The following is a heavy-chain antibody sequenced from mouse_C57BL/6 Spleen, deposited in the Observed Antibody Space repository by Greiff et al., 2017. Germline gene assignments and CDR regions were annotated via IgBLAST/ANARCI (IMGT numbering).Heavy chain of an antibody. Sequence: QVHVKQSGAELVKPGASVKISCKASGYAFSSYCMNWVKQRPGKGLEWIGQIYPGDGDTNYNGKFKGTATLTADKSSSTAYMQLSSLPSEDSAVCFCARSGLWSLYFDYWGQGTTLTVSS. CDR2: IYPGDGDT. V-gene: IGHV1-80*01. J-gene: IGHJ2*01. CDR3: ARSGLWSLYFDY. D-gene: IGHD1-1*02. CDR1: GYAFSSYC.